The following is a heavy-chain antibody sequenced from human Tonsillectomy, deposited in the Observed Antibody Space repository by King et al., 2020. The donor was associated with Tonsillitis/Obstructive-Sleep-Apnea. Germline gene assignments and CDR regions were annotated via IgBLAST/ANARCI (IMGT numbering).Heavy chain of an antibody. D-gene: IGHD6-6*01. CDR1: GYTFTSYY. CDR2: INPSGGST. Sequence: QLVQSGAEVKKPGASVKVSCKASGYTFTSYYIHWGRQAPGQGLEWWGIINPSGGSTSYAQKFQGRVTMTRDTSTSTVYMELSSLRSEETAVYYCARDGSVATRPLDYWGQGTLVTVSP. J-gene: IGHJ4*02. CDR3: ARDGSVATRPLDY. V-gene: IGHV1-46*01.